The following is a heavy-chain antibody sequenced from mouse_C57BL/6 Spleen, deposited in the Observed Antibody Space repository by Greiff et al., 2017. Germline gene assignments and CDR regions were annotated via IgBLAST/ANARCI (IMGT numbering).Heavy chain of an antibody. CDR3: ARWDYYGSSPYWYFDV. CDR2: IYPGDGDT. V-gene: IGHV1-82*01. J-gene: IGHJ1*03. CDR1: GYAFSSSW. Sequence: QVTLKESGPELVKPGASVKISCKASGYAFSSSWMNWVKQRPGKGLEWIGRIYPGDGDTNYNGKFKGKATLTADKSSSTAYMQLSSLTSEDSAVYFCARWDYYGSSPYWYFDVWGTGTTVTVSS. D-gene: IGHD1-1*01.